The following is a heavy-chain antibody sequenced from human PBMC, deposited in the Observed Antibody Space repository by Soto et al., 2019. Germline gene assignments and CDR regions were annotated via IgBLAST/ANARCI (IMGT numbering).Heavy chain of an antibody. Sequence: QVQLVESGGGLVKPGGSLRLSCAASGFTFSDYYMSWIRRAPGKGLEWVSYISSSSSYTNYADSVKGRFTISRDNAKNSLYLQMNSLRAEDTAVYYCARRGRWELLGHYYYGMDVWGQGTTVTVSS. D-gene: IGHD1-26*01. V-gene: IGHV3-11*06. CDR2: ISSSSSYT. CDR1: GFTFSDYY. CDR3: ARRGRWELLGHYYYGMDV. J-gene: IGHJ6*02.